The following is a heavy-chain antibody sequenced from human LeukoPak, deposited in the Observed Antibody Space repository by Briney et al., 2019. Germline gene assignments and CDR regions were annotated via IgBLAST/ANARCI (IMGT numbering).Heavy chain of an antibody. V-gene: IGHV3-23*01. CDR1: GFTFSSYA. CDR3: ATSGYCSGGSCYPLLLLFYGMDV. J-gene: IGHJ6*02. Sequence: PGGSLRLSCAASGFTFSSYAMSWVRQAPGKGLERVSAISGSGGSTYYADSVKGRFTISRDNSKNTLYLQMNSLRAEDTAVYYCATSGYCSGGSCYPLLLLFYGMDVWGQGTTVTVSS. CDR2: ISGSGGST. D-gene: IGHD2-15*01.